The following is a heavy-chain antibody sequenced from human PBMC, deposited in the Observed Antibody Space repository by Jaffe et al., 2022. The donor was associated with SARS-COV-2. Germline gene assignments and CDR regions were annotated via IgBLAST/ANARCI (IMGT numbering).Heavy chain of an antibody. CDR3: ASLQQLVHNY. Sequence: EVQLVESGGGLVQPGGSLRLSCAASGFTFSSYAMHWVRQAPGKGLEYVSAISSNGGSTYYANSVKGRFTISRDNSKNTLYLQMGSLRAEDMAVYYCASLQQLVHNYWGQGTLVTVSS. CDR1: GFTFSSYA. V-gene: IGHV3-64*01. CDR2: ISSNGGST. J-gene: IGHJ4*02. D-gene: IGHD6-13*01.